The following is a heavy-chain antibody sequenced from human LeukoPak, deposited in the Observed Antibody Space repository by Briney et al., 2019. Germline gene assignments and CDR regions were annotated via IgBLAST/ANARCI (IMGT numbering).Heavy chain of an antibody. V-gene: IGHV3-33*01. CDR3: ARDEYSSSLYGMDV. CDR2: IWYDGGNK. D-gene: IGHD6-13*01. J-gene: IGHJ6*02. CDR1: GFTFSSYG. Sequence: GGSLRLSCAASGFTFSSYGMHWVRQAPGKGLEWVAVIWYDGGNKYYADSVKGRFTISRDNSKNTLYLQMNSLRAEDTAVYYCARDEYSSSLYGMDVWGQGTTVTVSS.